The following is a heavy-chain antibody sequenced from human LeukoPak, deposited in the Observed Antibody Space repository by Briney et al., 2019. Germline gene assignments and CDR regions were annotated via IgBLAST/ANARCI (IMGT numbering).Heavy chain of an antibody. Sequence: ASVKVSCKASGYTFTSYGISWVRQAPGQGLEWMGIINPSGGSTSYAQKFQGRVTMTRDTSTSTVYMELSSLRSEDTAVYHCARMLGSIDLVDTAMGALYYYYYGMDVWGQGTTVTVSS. V-gene: IGHV1-46*01. CDR2: INPSGGST. D-gene: IGHD5-18*01. CDR1: GYTFTSYG. CDR3: ARMLGSIDLVDTAMGALYYYYYGMDV. J-gene: IGHJ6*02.